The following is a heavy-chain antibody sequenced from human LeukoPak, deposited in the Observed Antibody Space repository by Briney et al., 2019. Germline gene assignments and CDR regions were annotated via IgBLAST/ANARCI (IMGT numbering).Heavy chain of an antibody. CDR1: GYTFIDYY. CDR2: IDPNTGDT. CDR3: AATLGVRGATLAN. J-gene: IGHJ4*02. Sequence: ASVKVSCKASGYTFIDYYLHWVRQAPGQGLEWMGWIDPNTGDTNYAQKFQGRVTMTRDTSFSTAYMELSSLRSEDTAVYYCAATLGVRGATLANWGQGTLVTVSS. D-gene: IGHD3-10*01. V-gene: IGHV1-2*02.